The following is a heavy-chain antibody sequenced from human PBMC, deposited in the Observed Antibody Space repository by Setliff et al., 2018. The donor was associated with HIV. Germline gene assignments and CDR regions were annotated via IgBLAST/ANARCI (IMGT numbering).Heavy chain of an antibody. CDR2: MSLGGGGQ. J-gene: IGHJ4*02. CDR1: GFSVSGSG. Sequence: GGSLRLSCAASGFSVSGSGMHWVRQAPGKGLEWVATMSLGGGGQYYRDSVRGRFTISRDTSKNTLFLQMDSLRGDDTSVYYCVKDGPGHESGGYWGQGTLVTVSS. CDR3: VKDGPGHESGGY. V-gene: IGHV3-30*18.